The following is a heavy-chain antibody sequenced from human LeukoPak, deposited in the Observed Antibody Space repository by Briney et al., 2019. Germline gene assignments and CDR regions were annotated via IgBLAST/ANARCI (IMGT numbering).Heavy chain of an antibody. CDR1: GFTFSSYW. Sequence: TGGSLRLSCAASGFTFSSYWMHWVRQAPGKGLEWVAVISYDGSNKYYADSVKGRFTISRDNSKNTLYLQMNSLRAEDTAVYYCANNDGNWSQGTLVTVSS. CDR2: ISYDGSNK. D-gene: IGHD1-1*01. CDR3: ANNDGN. J-gene: IGHJ4*02. V-gene: IGHV3-30*18.